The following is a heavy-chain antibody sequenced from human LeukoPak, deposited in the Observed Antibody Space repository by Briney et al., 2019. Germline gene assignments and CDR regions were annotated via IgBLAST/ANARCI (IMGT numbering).Heavy chain of an antibody. CDR3: AREDLTGSYRFIDY. D-gene: IGHD1-26*01. CDR1: GGSFSGYY. J-gene: IGHJ4*02. CDR2: INHSGST. V-gene: IGHV4-34*01. Sequence: SETLSLTCAVYGGSFSGYYWSWIRQPPGKGPEWIGEINHSGSTNYNPSLKSRVTISVDTSKNQFSLKLSSVTAADTAVYYCAREDLTGSYRFIDYWGQGTLVTVSS.